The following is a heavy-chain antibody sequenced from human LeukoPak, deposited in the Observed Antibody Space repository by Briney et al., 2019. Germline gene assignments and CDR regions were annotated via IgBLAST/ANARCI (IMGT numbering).Heavy chain of an antibody. D-gene: IGHD6-19*01. Sequence: GSLRLSCAASGFTVSSNYMSWVRQPPGKGLEWIGEINHSGSTNYNPSLKSRVTISVDTSKNQFSLKLSSVTAADTAVYYCARGLSGWYTHWFDPWGQGTLVTVSS. CDR2: INHSGST. CDR1: GFTVSSNY. CDR3: ARGLSGWYTHWFDP. V-gene: IGHV4-34*01. J-gene: IGHJ5*02.